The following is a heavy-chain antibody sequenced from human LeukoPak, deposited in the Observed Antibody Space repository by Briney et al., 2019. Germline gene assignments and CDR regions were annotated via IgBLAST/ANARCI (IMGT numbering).Heavy chain of an antibody. CDR2: IKQDGSEQ. D-gene: IGHD6-13*01. Sequence: GGSLRLSCATSGFTFCSNWMSWVRQAPGKGLEWVASIKQDGSEQYYVDSVKGRFTISRDNAKNSLYLQMNSLRVEDTAVYYCARYRANPQLWGQGTLVIVSS. CDR3: ARYRANPQL. J-gene: IGHJ4*02. CDR1: GFTFCSNW. V-gene: IGHV3-7*01.